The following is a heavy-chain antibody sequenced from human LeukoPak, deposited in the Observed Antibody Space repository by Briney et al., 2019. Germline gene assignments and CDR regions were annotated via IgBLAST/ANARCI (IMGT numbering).Heavy chain of an antibody. D-gene: IGHD1-26*01. V-gene: IGHV4-39*07. CDR2: INHSGST. Sequence: PSETLSLTCTVSGGSISTSGYYWSWIRQPPGKGLEWIGEINHSGSTNYNPSLKSRVTISVDTSKNQFSLKLSSVTAADTAVYYCARGVKRRGSYGKVDYWGQGTLVTVSS. J-gene: IGHJ4*02. CDR1: GGSISTSGYY. CDR3: ARGVKRRGSYGKVDY.